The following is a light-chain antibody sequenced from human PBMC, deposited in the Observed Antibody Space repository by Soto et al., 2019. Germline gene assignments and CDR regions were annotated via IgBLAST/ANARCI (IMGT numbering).Light chain of an antibody. V-gene: IGKV3-20*01. CDR2: GAS. Sequence: EIVLTQSPGTLSLSPGERATPSCRASQSVSSSYLAWYQQKPGQAPRLLIYGASSRATGIPDRFSGSGSGTDFTLTISRLEPEDFAVYYCQQYGSSPWTFGQGTKADI. J-gene: IGKJ1*01. CDR3: QQYGSSPWT. CDR1: QSVSSSY.